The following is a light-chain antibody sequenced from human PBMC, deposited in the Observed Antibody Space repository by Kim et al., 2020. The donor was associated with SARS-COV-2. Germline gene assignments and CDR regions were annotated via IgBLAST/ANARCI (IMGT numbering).Light chain of an antibody. Sequence: QSVLTQSPSVSGAPGQRVTMSCTGSTSNIGADSDVHWYQQLPGRAPKVLISGNSNRPSGVPDRFSGSKSGTSASLVITGLQAEDEADYYCQSYDKSLSGWVFGGGTKVTVL. CDR2: GNS. J-gene: IGLJ3*02. CDR1: TSNIGADSD. V-gene: IGLV1-40*01. CDR3: QSYDKSLSGWV.